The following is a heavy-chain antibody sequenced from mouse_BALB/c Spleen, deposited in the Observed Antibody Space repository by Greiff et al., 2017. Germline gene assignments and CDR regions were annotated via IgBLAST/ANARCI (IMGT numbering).Heavy chain of an antibody. V-gene: IGHV1-9*01. CDR1: GYTFSSYW. CDR2: ILPGSGST. Sequence: QVQLQQSGAELMKPGASVKISCKATGYTFSSYWIVWVKQRPGHGLEWIGEILPGSGSTNYNEKFKGKATFTADTYSNTAYMQLSSLTSEDSAVYYYASATMVTTEGFAYWGQGTLVTVSA. CDR3: ASATMVTTEGFAY. J-gene: IGHJ3*01. D-gene: IGHD2-1*01.